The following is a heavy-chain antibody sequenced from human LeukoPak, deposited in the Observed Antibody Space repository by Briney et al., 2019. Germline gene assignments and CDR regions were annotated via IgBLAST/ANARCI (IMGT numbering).Heavy chain of an antibody. CDR1: GFTVSSNY. V-gene: IGHV3-53*04. J-gene: IGHJ4*02. CDR2: IYSGGST. CDR3: ARVNSSSWYGMRGYYFDY. D-gene: IGHD6-13*01. Sequence: PGGSLRLSCAASGFTVSSNYMSWVRQAPGKGLEWVSVIYSGGSTYYADSVKGRFTISRHNSKNTLYLQMNSLRAEDTAVYYCARVNSSSWYGMRGYYFDYWGQGTLVTVSA.